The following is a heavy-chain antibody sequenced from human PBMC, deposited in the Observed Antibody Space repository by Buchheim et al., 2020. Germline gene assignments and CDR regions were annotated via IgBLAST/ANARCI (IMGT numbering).Heavy chain of an antibody. Sequence: EVQVVESGGGLVQPGGSLRLSCAASGFTFSDYWMSWVRPAPGKGLEWVANIIPDGSEKYYVDSVKGRCTISRANARNILYLQMNSLRVEDTAVYYCAVTNWFNPWGQGTL. CDR3: AVTNWFNP. D-gene: IGHD4-17*01. J-gene: IGHJ5*02. CDR2: IIPDGSEK. CDR1: GFTFSDYW. V-gene: IGHV3-7*01.